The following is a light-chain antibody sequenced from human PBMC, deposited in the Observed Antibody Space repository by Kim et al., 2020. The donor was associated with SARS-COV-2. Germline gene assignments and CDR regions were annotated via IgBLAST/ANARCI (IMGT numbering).Light chain of an antibody. CDR1: SGSIASNY. Sequence: KTVTNSCARSSGSIASNYVQWYQQRPGSSPTTVIYEDNQRPSGVPDRFSGSIDSSSNSASLTISGLKTEDEADYYCQSYDSSNPWVFGGGTKVTVL. CDR2: EDN. J-gene: IGLJ3*02. CDR3: QSYDSSNPWV. V-gene: IGLV6-57*01.